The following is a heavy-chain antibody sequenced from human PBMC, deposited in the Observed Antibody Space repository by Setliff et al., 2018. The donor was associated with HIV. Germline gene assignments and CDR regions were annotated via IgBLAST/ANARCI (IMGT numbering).Heavy chain of an antibody. V-gene: IGHV3-7*03. J-gene: IGHJ4*02. CDR3: ARDGEYHQLFDC. CDR1: GFTFSSYW. CDR2: IKQDGSEK. Sequence: QSGGSLRLSCAASGFTFSSYWMSWVRQAPGKGLEWVAIIKQDGSEKYYVDSVKGRFTISRDNAKNSVYLQMNSLRVDDTAVYYCARDGEYHQLFDCWGQGTLVTVSS. D-gene: IGHD2-2*01.